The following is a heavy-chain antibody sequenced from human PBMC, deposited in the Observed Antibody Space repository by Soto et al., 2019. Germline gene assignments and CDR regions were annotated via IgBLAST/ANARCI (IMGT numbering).Heavy chain of an antibody. Sequence: SQTLSLTCAISGDSVSSDSATWNWIRQSPSRGLEWLGRTYYRSKWYNDYAVSVKSRITINPDTSKNQFSLQLNSVTPEDTAVYYCARERGYSSGEGYGMDVWGQGTTVTVSS. CDR2: TYYRSKWYN. V-gene: IGHV6-1*01. D-gene: IGHD6-19*01. CDR1: GDSVSSDSAT. CDR3: ARERGYSSGEGYGMDV. J-gene: IGHJ6*02.